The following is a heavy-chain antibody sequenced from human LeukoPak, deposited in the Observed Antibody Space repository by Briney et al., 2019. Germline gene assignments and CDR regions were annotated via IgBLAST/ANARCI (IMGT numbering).Heavy chain of an antibody. D-gene: IGHD6-19*01. CDR3: ARDFGWDSSGQDAFDI. CDR1: GFTFSSYS. CDR2: ISSSSSYI. Sequence: PGGSLRLSCAASGFTFSSYSMNWVRQAPGKGLGWVSSISSSSSYIYYADSVKGRFTISRDNAKNSLYLQMNSLRAEDTAVYYCARDFGWDSSGQDAFDIWGQGTMVTVSS. J-gene: IGHJ3*02. V-gene: IGHV3-21*01.